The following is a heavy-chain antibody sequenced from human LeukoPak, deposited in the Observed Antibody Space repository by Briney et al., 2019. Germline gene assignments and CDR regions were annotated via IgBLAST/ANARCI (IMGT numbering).Heavy chain of an antibody. J-gene: IGHJ4*02. V-gene: IGHV3-30*18. CDR1: GFTFSNYG. CDR3: AKGVFGPRNTSFADY. D-gene: IGHD2-2*02. CDR2: ISPDGTDK. Sequence: PGRSLRLSCAASGFTFSNYGMHWVRQAPGKGLEWAAVISPDGTDKYYSDPVKGRFTISRDNSKNTLFLQVNSLRGEDTAVYYCAKGVFGPRNTSFADYWGQGTLVTVSS.